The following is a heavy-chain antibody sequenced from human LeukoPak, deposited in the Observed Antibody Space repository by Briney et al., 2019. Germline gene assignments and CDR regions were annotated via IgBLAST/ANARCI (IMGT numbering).Heavy chain of an antibody. Sequence: GGSLRLSCAASGFTFSSYSMNWVRQAPGKGLEWVSSISSRSSYIYYADSVKGRFTISRDNAKSSLYLQMDRLRTEDTALYYCTKGPNNSGRFESWGLGTLVTVSS. CDR1: GFTFSSYS. J-gene: IGHJ4*02. CDR3: TKGPNNSGRFES. V-gene: IGHV3-21*04. D-gene: IGHD3-10*01. CDR2: ISSRSSYI.